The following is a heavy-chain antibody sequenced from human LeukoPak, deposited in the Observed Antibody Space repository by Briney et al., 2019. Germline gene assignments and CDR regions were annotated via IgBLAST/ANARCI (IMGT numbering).Heavy chain of an antibody. V-gene: IGHV3-20*04. D-gene: IGHD3-22*01. CDR3: ARGPSYCYDSSGYLFDY. J-gene: IGHJ4*02. CDR2: INWNGGST. CDR1: GFTFDDYG. Sequence: GGSLRLSCAASGFTFDDYGMSWVRQAPGKGLEWVSGINWNGGSTGYADSVKGRFTISRDNAKNSLYLQMNSLRAEDTALYYCARGPSYCYDSSGYLFDYWGQGTLVTVSS.